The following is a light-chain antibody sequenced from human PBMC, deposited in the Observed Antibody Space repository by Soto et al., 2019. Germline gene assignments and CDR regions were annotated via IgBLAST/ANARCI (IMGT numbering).Light chain of an antibody. Sequence: DIQITQSPSSLSASVADRVIITCRASQSISNHLNWYQQKPGKAPKLLIFAASSLQSGVPSRFSGSRSGPDFTLTSSSLQPEDFATYYCQQSYTTPTFGQGTKVDIK. V-gene: IGKV1-39*01. CDR2: AAS. CDR3: QQSYTTPT. J-gene: IGKJ1*01. CDR1: QSISNH.